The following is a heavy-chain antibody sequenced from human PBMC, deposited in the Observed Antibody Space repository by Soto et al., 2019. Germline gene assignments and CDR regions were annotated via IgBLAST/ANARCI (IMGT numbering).Heavy chain of an antibody. V-gene: IGHV3-7*01. Sequence: PGGSLRLSCAASGFTFSSYWMSWVRQAPGKGLEWVANIKQDGSEKYYVDSVKGRFTISRDNAKNSLYLQMNSLRAEDTAVYYCARDKLYYNDISGRPLNAFDVWGQGKMVTVSS. CDR3: ARDKLYYNDISGRPLNAFDV. CDR2: IKQDGSEK. CDR1: GFTFSSYW. D-gene: IGHD3-22*01. J-gene: IGHJ3*01.